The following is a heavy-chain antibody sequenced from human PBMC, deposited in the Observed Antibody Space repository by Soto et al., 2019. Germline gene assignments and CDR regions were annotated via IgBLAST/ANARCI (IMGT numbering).Heavy chain of an antibody. V-gene: IGHV1-2*04. Sequence: QVPLVQSGAEVKKPGASVKVSCKASGYTFSGYYIHWVRLAPGQGLEWMGWINPYSGVTNFTQKFQGWVTMTRDTSISTAYMELNRLTSDDTAVYYCARHRRARGFSGYDADAFDIWGQGTMVTVSS. J-gene: IGHJ3*02. CDR3: ARHRRARGFSGYDADAFDI. CDR2: INPYSGVT. CDR1: GYTFSGYY. D-gene: IGHD5-12*01.